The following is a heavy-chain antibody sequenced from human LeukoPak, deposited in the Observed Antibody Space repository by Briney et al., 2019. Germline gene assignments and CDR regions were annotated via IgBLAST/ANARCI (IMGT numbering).Heavy chain of an antibody. J-gene: IGHJ6*04. CDR3: VRGLVVAATPPYSYYGMDV. CDR2: ISYSGSAI. D-gene: IGHD2-15*01. CDR1: GFSFSTYE. Sequence: GGSLRLSCAASGFSFSTYEMNWVRQAPGKGLEWLSYISYSGSAIYSADSVKGRFTISRDNAKNSLYLQMNSLRAEDTAVYYCVRGLVVAATPPYSYYGMDVWGKGTTVTVSS. V-gene: IGHV3-48*03.